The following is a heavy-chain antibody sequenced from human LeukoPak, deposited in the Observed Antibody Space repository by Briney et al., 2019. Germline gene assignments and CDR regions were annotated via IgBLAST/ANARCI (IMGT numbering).Heavy chain of an antibody. CDR2: ISWNSGSI. J-gene: IGHJ4*02. CDR1: GFTFDDYA. V-gene: IGHV3-9*01. Sequence: PGRSLRLSCAASGFTFDDYAMHWVRQAPGKGLEWVSGISWNSGSISYADSVKGRFTISRDNAKNSLYLQRNSLRAEDTALYYCAKDMGDFWSGPTPFDYWGQGTLVTVSS. D-gene: IGHD3-3*01. CDR3: AKDMGDFWSGPTPFDY.